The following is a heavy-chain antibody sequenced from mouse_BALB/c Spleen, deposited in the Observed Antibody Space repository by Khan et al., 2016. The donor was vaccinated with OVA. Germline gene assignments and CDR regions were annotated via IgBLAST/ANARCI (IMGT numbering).Heavy chain of an antibody. CDR3: ARIYRSDFDY. CDR1: GYSFTGYF. J-gene: IGHJ2*01. V-gene: IGHV1-20*02. CDR2: INPHIGET. Sequence: EVQLQQSGPELAKPGASVKISCKASGYSFTGYFMNWVMQSHGKSLEWIGRINPHIGETFYNQKFKGKATLTVDESSSTAHMELRSLASEDSAVYYCARIYRSDFDYWGQGTTLTVSS. D-gene: IGHD1-1*01.